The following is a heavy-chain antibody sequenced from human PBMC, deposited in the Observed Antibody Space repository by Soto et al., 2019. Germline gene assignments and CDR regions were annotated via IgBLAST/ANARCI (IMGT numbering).Heavy chain of an antibody. CDR3: AGIAAAGRNDAFDI. D-gene: IGHD6-13*01. CDR2: INPNSGGT. Sequence: ASVKVSCKASGYTFTGYYMHWVRQAPGQGLEWMGWINPNSGGTNYAQKFQGWVTMTRDTSISTAYMELSRLRSDDTAVYYCAGIAAAGRNDAFDIWGQGTMVTVSS. J-gene: IGHJ3*02. V-gene: IGHV1-2*04. CDR1: GYTFTGYY.